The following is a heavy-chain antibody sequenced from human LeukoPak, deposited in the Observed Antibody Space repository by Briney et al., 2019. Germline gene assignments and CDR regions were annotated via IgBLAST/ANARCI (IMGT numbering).Heavy chain of an antibody. CDR2: IIPIFGTA. Sequence: SVKVSCKASGGTFVSYAISWVRQAPGQGLEWMGGIIPIFGTANYAQKFQGRVTITADKPTSTAYMELSSLRSEDTAVYYCARAGLEWLVPVYWGQGTLVTVSS. D-gene: IGHD6-19*01. V-gene: IGHV1-69*06. CDR3: ARAGLEWLVPVY. CDR1: GGTFVSYA. J-gene: IGHJ4*02.